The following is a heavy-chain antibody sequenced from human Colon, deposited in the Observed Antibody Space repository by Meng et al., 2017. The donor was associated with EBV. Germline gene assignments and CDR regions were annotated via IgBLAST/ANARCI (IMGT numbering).Heavy chain of an antibody. CDR1: GASISSNNW. V-gene: IGHV4-4*02. CDR2: IYHGGNT. D-gene: IGHD5-24*01. CDR3: ARGNAYNAPSFDY. J-gene: IGHJ4*02. Sequence: QWPLAQSAPGLVDPSGTRSLTCAVSGASISSNNWWSWVRQPPGKGLEWIGEIYHGGNTNYNPSLKSRVTTSVDRSNDQFSLSLSSVTAADTAVYYCARGNAYNAPSFDYWGQGTLVTVSS.